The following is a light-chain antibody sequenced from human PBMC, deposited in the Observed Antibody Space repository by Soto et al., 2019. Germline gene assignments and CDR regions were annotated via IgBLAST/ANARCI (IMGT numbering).Light chain of an antibody. J-gene: IGKJ5*01. V-gene: IGKV3-15*01. CDR1: QSVRSN. CDR3: QQYNNWPPFT. CDR2: GAS. Sequence: EIVLTQSPATLSVSPGERVTLSCRASQSVRSNLAWYQQKPGRAPRLLIYGASARATGLPGRFSGSGSGTEFTLTISSLQSEDFAVYYCQQYNNWPPFTFGQGTRLEIK.